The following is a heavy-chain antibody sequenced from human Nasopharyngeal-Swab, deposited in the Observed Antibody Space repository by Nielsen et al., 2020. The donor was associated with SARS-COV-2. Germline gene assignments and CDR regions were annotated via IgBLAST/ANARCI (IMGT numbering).Heavy chain of an antibody. V-gene: IGHV3-13*05. Sequence: GESLKISCAASGFTFSSYDMHWVRQATGKGLEWVSAIGTAGDPYYPGSVKGRFTISRENAKNSLYLQMNSLRAGDTAVYYCAREYCSGGSCYYYYGMDVWGQGTTVTVSS. J-gene: IGHJ6*02. CDR3: AREYCSGGSCYYYYGMDV. CDR1: GFTFSSYD. CDR2: IGTAGDP. D-gene: IGHD2-15*01.